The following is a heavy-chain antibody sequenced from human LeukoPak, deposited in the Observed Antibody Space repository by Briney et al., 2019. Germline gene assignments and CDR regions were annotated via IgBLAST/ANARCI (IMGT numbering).Heavy chain of an antibody. CDR3: ARGGGYYGMDV. CDR1: GGSFSGYY. Sequence: PSETLSLTCAVSGGSFSGYYWSWVRQPPGKGLEWVGEINHSGSTNYNPSLKSRVPISVDTSKNHFPLKLSSVTAADTAVYYCARGGGYYGMDVWGQGTTVTVS. D-gene: IGHD3-10*01. V-gene: IGHV4-34*01. J-gene: IGHJ6*02. CDR2: INHSGST.